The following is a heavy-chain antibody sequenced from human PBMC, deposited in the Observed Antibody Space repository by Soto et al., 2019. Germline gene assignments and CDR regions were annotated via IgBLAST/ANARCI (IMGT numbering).Heavy chain of an antibody. D-gene: IGHD3-22*01. V-gene: IGHV4-59*01. CDR3: ARDRVYYYDSSGYFSPIPTPSGGYYYGMDV. CDR2: IYYSGST. Sequence: SETLSLTCAVYGGSISSYYWSWIRQPPGKGLEWIGYIYYSGSTNYNPSLKSRVTISVDTSKNQFSLKLSSVTAADTAVYYCARDRVYYYDSSGYFSPIPTPSGGYYYGMDVWGQGTTVNVS. CDR1: GGSISSYY. J-gene: IGHJ6*02.